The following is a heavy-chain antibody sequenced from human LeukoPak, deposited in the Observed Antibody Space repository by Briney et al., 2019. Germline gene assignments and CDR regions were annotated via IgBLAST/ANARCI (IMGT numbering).Heavy chain of an antibody. Sequence: PSETLSLTCTVSGGSISSYYWSWIQQPAGKGLEWIGRIHTSGSINYNPSLKSRVTMSVDTSKNQFSLKLSSVTAADTAVYYCARDLRQRDWYFDLWGRGTLVTVSS. CDR3: ARDLRQRDWYFDL. J-gene: IGHJ2*01. V-gene: IGHV4-4*07. CDR1: GGSISSYY. CDR2: IHTSGSI.